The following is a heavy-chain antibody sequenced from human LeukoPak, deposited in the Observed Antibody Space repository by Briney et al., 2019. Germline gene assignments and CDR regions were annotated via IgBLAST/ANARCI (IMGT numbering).Heavy chain of an antibody. V-gene: IGHV3-48*02. Sequence: GGSLRLSCAASGFTFISYSMTWVRQAPGKGLEWVSYINSGSSTMYYADSVKGRFTISRDNGKTSLYLQMNSLRDGDTAVYYCARVIAVVRGGGLSYYYAMDVWGQGTTVTVSS. CDR3: ARVIAVVRGGGLSYYYAMDV. J-gene: IGHJ6*02. D-gene: IGHD3-10*01. CDR2: INSGSSTM. CDR1: GFTFISYS.